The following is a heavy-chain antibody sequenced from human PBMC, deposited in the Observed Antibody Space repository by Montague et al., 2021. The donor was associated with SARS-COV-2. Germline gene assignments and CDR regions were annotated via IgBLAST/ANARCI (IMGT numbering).Heavy chain of an antibody. D-gene: IGHD2/OR15-2a*01. CDR2: IHHGGST. CDR1: GASISSGSYY. V-gene: IGHV4-31*03. CDR3: ARDGDEGYFFEY. J-gene: IGHJ4*02. Sequence: TLSLTCTVSGASISSGSYYWNWIRQLPGKGLEWIGYIHHGGSTYYTPSLQSRVAISVDTSKNEFSLKMTAVTAADTAVYYCARDGDEGYFFEYWGKGLLVTVSS.